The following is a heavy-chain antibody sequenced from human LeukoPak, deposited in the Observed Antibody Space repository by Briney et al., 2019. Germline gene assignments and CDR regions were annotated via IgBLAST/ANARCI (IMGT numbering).Heavy chain of an antibody. Sequence: PGGSLRLSCAASGFTFSSYSMNWVRQAPGKGLEWVSSISSSSSYIYYADSVKGRFTISRDNAKNSLYLQMNSLRAEDTAVYYCARMNSGYSYVAWFDPWGQGTLVTVSS. J-gene: IGHJ5*02. CDR2: ISSSSSYI. CDR1: GFTFSSYS. CDR3: ARMNSGYSYVAWFDP. V-gene: IGHV3-21*01. D-gene: IGHD5-18*01.